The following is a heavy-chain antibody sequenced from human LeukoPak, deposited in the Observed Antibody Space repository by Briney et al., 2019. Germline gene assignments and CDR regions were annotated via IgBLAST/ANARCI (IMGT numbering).Heavy chain of an antibody. CDR2: IYTSGST. J-gene: IGHJ5*02. V-gene: IGHV4-61*02. CDR3: ARGPHSSSLRNWFDP. D-gene: IGHD6-6*01. Sequence: PSQTLSLTCTVSRGSISSGSYYWSWIRQPAGKGLEWIGRIYTSGSTNYNPSLQSRVTISVDTSKNQFSLKLSSVTAADTAVYYCARGPHSSSLRNWFDPWGQGTLVTVSS. CDR1: RGSISSGSYY.